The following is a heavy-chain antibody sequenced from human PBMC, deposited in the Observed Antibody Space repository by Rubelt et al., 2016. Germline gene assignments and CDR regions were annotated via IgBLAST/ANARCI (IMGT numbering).Heavy chain of an antibody. Sequence: VQLLESGGGLVQPGRSLRLSCAASGFTFSSYAIHWVRQAPGKGLEWVAVISYDASNKYHTGSAKGRFTTSRDNSKTTVYLQMNSLRGEDTAVYYCAREAVEMATITHNWFDPWGQGTLVTVSS. D-gene: IGHD5-24*01. V-gene: IGHV3-30*04. CDR3: AREAVEMATITHNWFDP. J-gene: IGHJ5*02. CDR2: ISYDASNK. CDR1: GFTFSSYA.